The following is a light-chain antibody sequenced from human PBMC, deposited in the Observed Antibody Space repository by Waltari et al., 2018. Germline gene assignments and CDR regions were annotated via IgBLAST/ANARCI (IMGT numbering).Light chain of an antibody. Sequence: SSELTQDPAVSVALGQTVRITCQGDSLRSYYASWYQQKPGQAPVLVIYGKNNRPSGIPDRFSDSSSGNTASLTITGAQAEDEADYYCNSRDTSDHHVVFGGGTKLTVV. V-gene: IGLV3-19*01. CDR3: NSRDTSDHHVV. CDR1: SLRSYY. J-gene: IGLJ2*01. CDR2: GKN.